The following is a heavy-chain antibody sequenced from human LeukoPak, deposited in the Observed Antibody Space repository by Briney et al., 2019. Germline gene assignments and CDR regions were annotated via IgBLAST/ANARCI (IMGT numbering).Heavy chain of an antibody. J-gene: IGHJ3*01. V-gene: IGHV1-18*01. CDR2: ISAYNGNT. CDR1: GYTFTSYG. Sequence: ASVKGSCKASGYTFTSYGITWVRQAPGQGLEWMGWISAYNGNTNYAQKLQGRVTMTTDTSTSTVYMELRSLRSDDTAVHYCARERNYYSSGTYYSDVMNAFELWGQGTMVTVSS. CDR3: ARERNYYSSGTYYSDVMNAFEL. D-gene: IGHD3-10*01.